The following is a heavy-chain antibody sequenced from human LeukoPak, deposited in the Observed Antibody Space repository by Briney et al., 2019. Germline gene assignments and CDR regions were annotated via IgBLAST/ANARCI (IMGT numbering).Heavy chain of an antibody. J-gene: IGHJ6*02. CDR3: ARALMVRGVIIYYYYGMDV. CDR2: INPNSGGT. D-gene: IGHD3-10*01. V-gene: IGHV1-8*02. CDR1: GYTFTAYY. Sequence: GASVKVSCKASGYTFTAYYVYWVRQAPGQGLEWMGWINPNSGGTGYAQKFQGRVTMTRNTSISTAYMELSSLRSEDTAVYYCARALMVRGVIIYYYYGMDVWGQGTTVTISS.